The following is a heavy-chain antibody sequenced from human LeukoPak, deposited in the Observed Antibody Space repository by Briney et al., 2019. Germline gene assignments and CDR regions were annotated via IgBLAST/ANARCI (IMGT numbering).Heavy chain of an antibody. CDR1: GGSISSSSYY. J-gene: IGHJ5*02. CDR3: AREGTTVAHWFDP. V-gene: IGHV4-39*07. D-gene: IGHD4-11*01. Sequence: SETLSLTCTVSGGSISSSSYYWGWIRQPPGKGLEWIGSFYYSGSTYYNSSLKSRVTISVDTSKNQFSLKLSSVTAADTAVYYCAREGTTVAHWFDPWGQGALVIVSS. CDR2: FYYSGST.